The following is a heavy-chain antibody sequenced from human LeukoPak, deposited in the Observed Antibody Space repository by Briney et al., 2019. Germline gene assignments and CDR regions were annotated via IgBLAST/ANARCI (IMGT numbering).Heavy chain of an antibody. CDR2: IKQDGSEK. J-gene: IGHJ4*02. D-gene: IGHD2-2*03. Sequence: GGSLRLSCAASGFTLSSYWMSWVRQDPGKGLEWVAKIKQDGSEKQYVDSVKGRFTISSDNAKNSLYLEMNSLRAEDTAVYYCARDRDGSTLGLFDFWGQGTLVTVSS. CDR3: ARDRDGSTLGLFDF. V-gene: IGHV3-7*01. CDR1: GFTLSSYW.